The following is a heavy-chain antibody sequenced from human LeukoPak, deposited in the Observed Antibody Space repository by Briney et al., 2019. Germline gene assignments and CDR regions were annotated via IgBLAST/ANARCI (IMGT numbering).Heavy chain of an antibody. Sequence: SETLSLTCTVHGGSISTYYWSLIRQPPGKGLEWIGYIYYSGSTNYTPSLKSRVTISVDTSKNQFSLKLSSVTAADTAVYYCARVIWFGDLFTFDPWGQGTLVTVSS. V-gene: IGHV4-59*01. CDR3: ARVIWFGDLFTFDP. CDR1: GGSISTYY. J-gene: IGHJ5*02. D-gene: IGHD3-10*01. CDR2: IYYSGST.